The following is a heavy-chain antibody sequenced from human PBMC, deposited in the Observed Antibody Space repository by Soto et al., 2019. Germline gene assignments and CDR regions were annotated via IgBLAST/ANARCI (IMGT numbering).Heavy chain of an antibody. CDR3: VRHRWGSGSYSGLLDF. J-gene: IGHJ4*02. V-gene: IGHV4-39*01. D-gene: IGHD3-10*01. CDR1: GGSISTSSYF. CDR2: VHYSGSA. Sequence: PSETLSLTCSVSGGSISTSSYFWGWIRQPPGKGLEWVGAVHYSGSANYRSSLQSRVTISVDTSQNQFSLRLRSVTAADTAVYYCVRHRWGSGSYSGLLDFWGQGALVTVSS.